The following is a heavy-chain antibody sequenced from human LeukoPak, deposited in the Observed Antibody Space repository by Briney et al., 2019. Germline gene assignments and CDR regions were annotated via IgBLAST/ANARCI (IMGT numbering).Heavy chain of an antibody. V-gene: IGHV3-74*01. Sequence: PGGSLRPSCAASGFTFSRYWMHWVRQASGKGLVWGSRININGSSTIYADSVKGRFTISRDNAKNTLYLQMNNLRADDTAVYYCARDRYCSGNGCQDLGYWGQGTLVTVSS. CDR3: ARDRYCSGNGCQDLGY. D-gene: IGHD2-15*01. J-gene: IGHJ4*02. CDR1: GFTFSRYW. CDR2: ININGSST.